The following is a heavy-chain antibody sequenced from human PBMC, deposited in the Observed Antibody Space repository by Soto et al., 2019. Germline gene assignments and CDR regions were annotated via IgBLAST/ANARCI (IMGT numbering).Heavy chain of an antibody. CDR2: IYHSGST. V-gene: IGHV4-4*02. CDR3: ARDALFRVVPAAIGLPLQGDAFDI. D-gene: IGHD2-2*01. CDR1: GGSISSSNW. Sequence: KPSETLSLTCAVSGGSISSSNWWSWVRQPPGKGLEWIGEIYHSGSTNYNPSLKSRVTISVDKSKNQFSLKLSSVTAADTAVYYCARDALFRVVPAAIGLPLQGDAFDIWGQGTMVTVSS. J-gene: IGHJ3*02.